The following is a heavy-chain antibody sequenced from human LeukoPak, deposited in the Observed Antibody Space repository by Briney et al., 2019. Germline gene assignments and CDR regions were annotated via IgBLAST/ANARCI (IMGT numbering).Heavy chain of an antibody. Sequence: ASVKVSCEASGYTFTSYGISWVRQAPGQGLEWMGRISAYNGNTNYAQKLQGRVTMTTDTSTSTAYMELRSLRSDDTAVYYCARDSGNYYDNAFDIWGQGTMVTVSS. CDR2: ISAYNGNT. D-gene: IGHD3-22*01. CDR1: GYTFTSYG. CDR3: ARDSGNYYDNAFDI. J-gene: IGHJ3*02. V-gene: IGHV1-18*01.